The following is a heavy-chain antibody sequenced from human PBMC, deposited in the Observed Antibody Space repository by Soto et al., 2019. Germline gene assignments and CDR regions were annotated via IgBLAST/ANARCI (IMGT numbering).Heavy chain of an antibody. CDR2: ISSSSSYI. Sequence: EVQLVESGGGLVTPGGSLRLSCAASGFTFSSYSMNWVRQAPGKGLEWVSSISSSSSYIYYADSVKGRFTISRDNAKNSLYLQMNSLRAEDTAVYYCARAPGTYYYYGMDVWGQGTTVTVSS. V-gene: IGHV3-21*01. CDR3: ARAPGTYYYYGMDV. D-gene: IGHD1-1*01. J-gene: IGHJ6*02. CDR1: GFTFSSYS.